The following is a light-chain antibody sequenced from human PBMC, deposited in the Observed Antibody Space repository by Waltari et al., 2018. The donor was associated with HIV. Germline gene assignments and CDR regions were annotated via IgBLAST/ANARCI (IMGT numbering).Light chain of an antibody. CDR3: NSRDTTGHWF. CDR2: GKN. Sequence: SSELAQDPAVSVALGQTVRITCQGDSVRTYYASWYQQKPGQAPVLVFYGKNNRPSGIPDRFSGSSSGATASLTITGAQAEDEADYYCNSRDTTGHWFFGGGTKVTVL. J-gene: IGLJ3*02. V-gene: IGLV3-19*01. CDR1: SVRTYY.